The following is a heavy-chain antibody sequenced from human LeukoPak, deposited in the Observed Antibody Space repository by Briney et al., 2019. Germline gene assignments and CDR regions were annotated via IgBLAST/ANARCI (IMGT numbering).Heavy chain of an antibody. CDR2: IWYDGSNQ. J-gene: IGHJ2*01. CDR3: VRDRSARYFDF. V-gene: IGHV3-33*01. CDR1: GFTSRNHG. D-gene: IGHD3-3*01. Sequence: GGSLRLSCAASGFTSRNHGMYWVRQAPGKGLEWVAIIWYDGSNQYYGDSVKGRFTISRDNSKNMLYLQMNSLRAEDTALYYCVRDRSARYFDFWGRGTLVTVSS.